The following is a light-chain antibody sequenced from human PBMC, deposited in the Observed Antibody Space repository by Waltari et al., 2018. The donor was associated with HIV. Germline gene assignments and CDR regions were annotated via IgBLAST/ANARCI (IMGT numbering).Light chain of an antibody. V-gene: IGLV2-23*02. Sequence: QSALTQPASVSGSPGQSITISCTGTSSDVGNYNLVSWYQQHPGKVPKPIIFEVSELPSGVSDRVSGSKAVNTASLTISGLQAEDEADYYCCSYAGSSPLWVFGGGTKLTVL. J-gene: IGLJ3*02. CDR2: EVS. CDR3: CSYAGSSPLWV. CDR1: SSDVGNYNL.